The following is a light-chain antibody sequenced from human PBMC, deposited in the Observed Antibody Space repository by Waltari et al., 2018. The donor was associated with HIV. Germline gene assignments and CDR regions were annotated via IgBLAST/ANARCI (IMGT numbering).Light chain of an antibody. V-gene: IGLV3-25*03. CDR1: VLPDQY. Sequence: SSELIQPPSQSVSTGQTARIPCPGAVLPDQYVYWYQQRPGQATLVVIYKDHERPSGIPERFSGSRSGTKATLTITGVQPEDEADYYCQSGDKGRTHSVVFGGGTKLTVL. CDR3: QSGDKGRTHSVV. J-gene: IGLJ2*01. CDR2: KDH.